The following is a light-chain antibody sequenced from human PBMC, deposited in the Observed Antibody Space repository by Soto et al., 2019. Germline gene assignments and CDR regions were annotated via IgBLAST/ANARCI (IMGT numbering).Light chain of an antibody. CDR3: QQYNSYTWT. CDR1: QSISSW. CDR2: KAS. V-gene: IGKV1-5*03. Sequence: QMTQSPSTLSASVGDRVTITCRASQSISSWLAWYQQKPGKAPKLLIYKASSLESGVPSRFSGSGSGTEFTLTISSLQPDDFATYYCQQYNSYTWTFGQGTKVDIK. J-gene: IGKJ1*01.